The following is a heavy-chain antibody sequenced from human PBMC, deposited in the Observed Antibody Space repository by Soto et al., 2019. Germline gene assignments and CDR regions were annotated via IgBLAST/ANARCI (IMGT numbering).Heavy chain of an antibody. Sequence: QLVESGGGVVQPGRSLRLSCAASRFTFSRDAMHWVRQAPGKGLEWVAFIWNDGSNEYYADSVKGRAIISRDNSENTVYLQMNSLRGEDTAVYFCVRDAADSGYAFDIWGQGTMVTVSS. D-gene: IGHD3-10*01. CDR2: IWNDGSNE. CDR1: RFTFSRDA. V-gene: IGHV3-33*01. CDR3: VRDAADSGYAFDI. J-gene: IGHJ3*02.